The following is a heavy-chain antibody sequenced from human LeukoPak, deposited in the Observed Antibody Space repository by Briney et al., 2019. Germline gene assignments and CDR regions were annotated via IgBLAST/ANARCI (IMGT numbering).Heavy chain of an antibody. J-gene: IGHJ4*02. CDR3: ARARGDYGDPEHLDY. D-gene: IGHD4-17*01. CDR1: GGTFSSYA. CDR2: IIPIFGTA. Sequence: SVKVSCKASGGTFSSYAISWVRQAPGQGLEWMGGIIPIFGTANYAQKFQGRVTITADKSTSTAYMELSSLRSEDTAVYYCARARGDYGDPEHLDYWGQGTLVTVSS. V-gene: IGHV1-69*06.